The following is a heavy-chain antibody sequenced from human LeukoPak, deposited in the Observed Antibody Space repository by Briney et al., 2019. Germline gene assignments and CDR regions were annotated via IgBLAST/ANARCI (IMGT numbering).Heavy chain of an antibody. CDR1: GGSISSYF. V-gene: IGHV4-59*01. Sequence: SGTLSLTCTVSGGSISSYFWSWIRQPPGKGLEWIGYIYYSGSTNYNPSLKSRVTLSVDTSKNQFSLTLSSMTAADTAVYYSARQYCSSTNCYYFDYWGQGTLVTVSS. D-gene: IGHD2-2*01. CDR2: IYYSGST. CDR3: ARQYCSSTNCYYFDY. J-gene: IGHJ4*02.